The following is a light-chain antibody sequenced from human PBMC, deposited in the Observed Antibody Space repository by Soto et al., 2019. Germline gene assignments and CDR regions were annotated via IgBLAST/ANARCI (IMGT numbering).Light chain of an antibody. CDR2: FND. V-gene: IGLV1-44*01. CDR1: SSSIGPHT. J-gene: IGLJ3*02. Sequence: QSVLTQAPSASGTPGQRVTISCSGSSSSIGPHTVDWYQQLPGMAPKLLIYFNDQRPSGVPDRFSGSKSGTSASLAISGLQSEDEADYYCVSWDASLGGVTFGGGTKLTVL. CDR3: VSWDASLGGVT.